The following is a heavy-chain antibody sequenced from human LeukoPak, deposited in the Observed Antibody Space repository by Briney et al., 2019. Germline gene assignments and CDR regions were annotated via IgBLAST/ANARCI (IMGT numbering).Heavy chain of an antibody. CDR1: GDSISSSSYY. D-gene: IGHD6-6*01. V-gene: IGHV4-39*07. J-gene: IGHJ4*02. CDR2: TYYSGST. Sequence: PSETLSLTCTVSGDSISSSSYYWGWIRQPPGKGLEWIGSTYYSGSTYYNPSLKSRVTISVDTSKNQFSLKLSSVTAADTAVYYCARVSSSSDFDYWGQGTLVTVSS. CDR3: ARVSSSSDFDY.